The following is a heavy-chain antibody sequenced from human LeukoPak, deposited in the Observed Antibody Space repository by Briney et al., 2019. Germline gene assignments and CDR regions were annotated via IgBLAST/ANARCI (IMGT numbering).Heavy chain of an antibody. CDR2: IYHSGST. CDR1: GYSISSGYY. CDR3: ARQDIVLWFGELFSNDAFDI. Sequence: SETLSLTCTVSGYSISSGYYWGWIRQPPGKGLEWIGSIYHSGSTYSNPSLKSRVTISVDTSKNQFSLKLSSVTAADTAVYYCARQDIVLWFGELFSNDAFDIWGQGTMVTVSS. D-gene: IGHD3-10*01. J-gene: IGHJ3*02. V-gene: IGHV4-38-2*02.